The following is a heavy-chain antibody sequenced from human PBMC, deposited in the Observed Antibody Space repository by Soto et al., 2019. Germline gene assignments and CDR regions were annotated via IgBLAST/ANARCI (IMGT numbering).Heavy chain of an antibody. V-gene: IGHV1-24*01. CDR3: ARDLAAANY. CDR1: GDTLTELS. J-gene: IGHJ4*02. CDR2: FDPEDGET. Sequence: ASVKVSCKVSGDTLTELSMHWVRQAPGKGLEWMGGFDPEDGETIYAQKFQGRVTMTEDTSTSTVFMELSSLQSEDTAVYYCARDLAAANYWGQGTLVTVSS. D-gene: IGHD6-25*01.